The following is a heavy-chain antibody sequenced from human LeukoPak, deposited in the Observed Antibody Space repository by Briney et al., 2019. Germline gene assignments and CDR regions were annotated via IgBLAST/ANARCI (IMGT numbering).Heavy chain of an antibody. CDR3: ARGSGPYCGGDCYYAFDL. CDR2: ISSSSSTI. CDR1: GFAFSSYS. V-gene: IGHV3-48*02. J-gene: IGHJ3*01. D-gene: IGHD2-21*02. Sequence: PGGPLRLSCAASGFAFSSYSMNWVRQAPGKGLEWVSYISSSSSTIYYADSVKGRFTISRDNAKNSLYLQMNSLRDEDTAVYYCARGSGPYCGGDCYYAFDLWGQGTMVTVSS.